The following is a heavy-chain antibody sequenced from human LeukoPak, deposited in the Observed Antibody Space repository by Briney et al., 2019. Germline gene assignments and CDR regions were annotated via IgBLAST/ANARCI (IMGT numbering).Heavy chain of an antibody. CDR1: GYTLTELS. CDR2: FDPEDGET. Sequence: ASVKVSCKVSGYTLTELSMHWVRRAPGKGLEWMGGFDPEDGETIYAQKFQGRVTMTEDTSTDTAYMELSSLRSEDTAVYYCATEIRGVDESLDTAWFDYWGQGTLVTVSS. J-gene: IGHJ4*02. CDR3: ATEIRGVDESLDTAWFDY. D-gene: IGHD1-26*01. V-gene: IGHV1-24*01.